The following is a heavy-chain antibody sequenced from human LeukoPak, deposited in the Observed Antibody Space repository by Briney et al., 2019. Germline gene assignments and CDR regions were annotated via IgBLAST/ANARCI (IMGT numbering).Heavy chain of an antibody. J-gene: IGHJ4*02. D-gene: IGHD3-16*02. CDR3: ARYIWGSYPTFEDY. CDR1: GGSISIYY. CDR2: ISYSGST. V-gene: IGHV4-59*01. Sequence: PSETLSLTCTVSGGSISIYYWSWIRQPPGQGLEWIGYISYSGSTNYSPSLKSRVTIAVATSKNQSSLQLSSVTAADTAVYYCARYIWGSYPTFEDYWGQGTLVTVSS.